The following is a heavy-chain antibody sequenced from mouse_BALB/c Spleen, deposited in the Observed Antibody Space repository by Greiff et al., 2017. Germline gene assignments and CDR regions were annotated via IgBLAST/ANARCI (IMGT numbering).Heavy chain of an antibody. D-gene: IGHD2-10*02. CDR1: GYSITSGYF. CDR2: ISYDGSN. J-gene: IGHJ1*01. CDR3: AIGKYGNPWYFDV. V-gene: IGHV3-6*02. Sequence: EVQRVESGPGLVKPSQSLSLTCSVTGYSITSGYFGNWFRQFPGNKLEWMGYISYDGSNKYNPSLKNLISITRDTSKKQFFLKLNSVTTEDTATYNCAIGKYGNPWYFDVWGAATTVTVSS.